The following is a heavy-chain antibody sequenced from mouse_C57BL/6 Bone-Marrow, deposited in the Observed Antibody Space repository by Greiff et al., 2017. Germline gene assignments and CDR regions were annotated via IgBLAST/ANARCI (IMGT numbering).Heavy chain of an antibody. D-gene: IGHD1-1*01. CDR1: GYTFTSYW. V-gene: IGHV1-69*01. J-gene: IGHJ2*01. CDR2: IDPSDSYT. CDR3: AREDYYGSSYNFDY. Sequence: VQLQQPGAELVMPGASVKLSCKASGYTFTSYWMHWVKQRPGQGLEWIGEIDPSDSYTNYNQKFKGKSTLTGDKSSSTAYMQLSSLTSEDSAVYYCAREDYYGSSYNFDYWGQGTTLTVSS.